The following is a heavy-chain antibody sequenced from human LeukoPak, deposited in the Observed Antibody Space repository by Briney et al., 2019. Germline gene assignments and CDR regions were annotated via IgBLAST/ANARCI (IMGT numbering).Heavy chain of an antibody. CDR1: GGTFSSYA. Sequence: SVKVSCKASGGTFSSYAISWVRQAPGQGLEWMGRIIPILGIANYAQKFQGRVTITADKSTSTAYMELSSLRSEDTAVYYCARDIARYCSGGSCYNPAFDIWGQGTMVTVSS. J-gene: IGHJ3*02. D-gene: IGHD2-15*01. CDR3: ARDIARYCSGGSCYNPAFDI. CDR2: IIPILGIA. V-gene: IGHV1-69*04.